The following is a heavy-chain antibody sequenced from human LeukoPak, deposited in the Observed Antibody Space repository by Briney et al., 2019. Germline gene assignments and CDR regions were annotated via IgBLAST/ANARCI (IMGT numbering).Heavy chain of an antibody. Sequence: GSLRLSCAASGFTFSDYYMSWIRQAPGKGLEWVSYISSSGSTIYYADSVKGRFTISRDNAKNSLYLQMNSLRAEDTAVFYCAIYSEIAVGGAFDIWGQGTMVTVSS. J-gene: IGHJ3*02. CDR1: GFTFSDYY. D-gene: IGHD6-19*01. V-gene: IGHV3-11*04. CDR2: ISSSGSTI. CDR3: AIYSEIAVGGAFDI.